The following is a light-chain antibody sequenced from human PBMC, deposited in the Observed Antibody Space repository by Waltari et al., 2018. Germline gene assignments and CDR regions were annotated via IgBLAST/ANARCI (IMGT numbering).Light chain of an antibody. J-gene: IGKJ1*01. CDR2: QAS. Sequence: DIQMTQSPSPLSASVGDRATITCRTSQGISSWLDWYQQTPGKAPKLLIYQASTLESGVPSRFSGSGSGTEFTLTISSLQPDDSATYYCQQYDHYPWTFGQGTKVELK. CDR1: QGISSW. CDR3: QQYDHYPWT. V-gene: IGKV1-5*03.